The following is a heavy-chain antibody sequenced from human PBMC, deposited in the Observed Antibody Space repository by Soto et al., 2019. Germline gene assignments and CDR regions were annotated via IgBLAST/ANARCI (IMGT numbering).Heavy chain of an antibody. D-gene: IGHD6-13*01. J-gene: IGHJ4*02. Sequence: GGSLRLSCAASGFTFSSYGMHWVRQAPGKGLEWVSVISDSGSNIYYADSVKGRFTISRDNSMNTLYLQMKTLRAEDTAVYYCAKVSSSWYAGFFDLWGQGTLVTVSS. CDR3: AKVSSSWYAGFFDL. CDR2: ISDSGSNI. CDR1: GFTFSSYG. V-gene: IGHV3-30*18.